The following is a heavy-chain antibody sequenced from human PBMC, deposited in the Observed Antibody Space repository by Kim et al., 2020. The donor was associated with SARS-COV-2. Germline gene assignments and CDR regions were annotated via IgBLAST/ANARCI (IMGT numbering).Heavy chain of an antibody. CDR1: GFTFSSYW. V-gene: IGHV3-7*01. CDR2: IKQDGSEK. D-gene: IGHD6-13*01. J-gene: IGHJ5*02. CDR3: AKHSSSWPHNWFDP. Sequence: GGSLRLSCAASGFTFSSYWMSWVRQAPGKGLEWVANIKQDGSEKYYVDSVKGRFTISRDNAKNSLYLQMNSLRAEDTAVYYCAKHSSSWPHNWFDPWGQGTLVTVSS.